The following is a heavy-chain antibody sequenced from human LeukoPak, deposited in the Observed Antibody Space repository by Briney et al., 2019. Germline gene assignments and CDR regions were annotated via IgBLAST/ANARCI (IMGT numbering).Heavy chain of an antibody. CDR3: ARRRAIYDSSGYSSGWFDP. Sequence: SETLSLTCAVYGGSFSGYYWSWIRQPPGKGLEWIGEINHSGSTNYNPSLKSRVTISVDTSKNQFSLKLSSVTAADTAVYYCARRRAIYDSSGYSSGWFDPWGQGTLVTVSS. CDR1: GGSFSGYY. D-gene: IGHD3-22*01. V-gene: IGHV4-34*01. CDR2: INHSGST. J-gene: IGHJ5*02.